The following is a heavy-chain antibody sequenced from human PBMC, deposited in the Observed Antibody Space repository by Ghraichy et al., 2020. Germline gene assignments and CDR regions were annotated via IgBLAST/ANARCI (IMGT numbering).Heavy chain of an antibody. CDR1: GFTFSSYS. Sequence: GGSLRLSCAASGFTFSSYSMNWVRQAPGKGLEWVSYISSSSSTIYYADSVKGRFTISRDNAKNSLYLQMNSLRDEDTAVYYCARDGYYYDSSGSDAFDIWGQGTMVTVSS. V-gene: IGHV3-48*02. J-gene: IGHJ3*02. CDR3: ARDGYYYDSSGSDAFDI. D-gene: IGHD3-22*01. CDR2: ISSSSSTI.